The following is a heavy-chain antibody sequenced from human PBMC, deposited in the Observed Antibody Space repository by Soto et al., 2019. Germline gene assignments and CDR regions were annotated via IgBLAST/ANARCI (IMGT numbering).Heavy chain of an antibody. J-gene: IGHJ4*02. V-gene: IGHV3-23*01. CDR1: GFTFSKYA. CDR3: AKYYYDRSGSPLAFDY. D-gene: IGHD3-22*01. CDR2: ISGSGGTT. Sequence: GSLRLSCAASGFTFSKYALSWVRQAPGKGLEWVSAISGSGGTTHYADSVKGRVTISRDNSKDTVFLQMNSLRAEDTAVYSCAKYYYDRSGSPLAFDYWGQGTLVTVSS.